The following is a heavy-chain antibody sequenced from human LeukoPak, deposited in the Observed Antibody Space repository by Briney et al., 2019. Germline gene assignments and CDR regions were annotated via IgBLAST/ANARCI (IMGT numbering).Heavy chain of an antibody. J-gene: IGHJ4*02. CDR3: AGGWYNSGFDY. D-gene: IGHD6-19*01. V-gene: IGHV3-33*01. CDR1: GFTFSSYG. Sequence: GGSLRLSCAASGFTFSSYGMHRVRQAPGKGLEWVAVIWYDGSNKYYADSVKGRFTISRDNSKNTLYLQMNSLRAEDTAVYYCAGGWYNSGFDYWGQGTLVTVSS. CDR2: IWYDGSNK.